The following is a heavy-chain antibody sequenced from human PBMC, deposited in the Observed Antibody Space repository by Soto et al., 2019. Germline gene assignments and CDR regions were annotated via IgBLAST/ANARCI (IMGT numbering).Heavy chain of an antibody. CDR2: IYYSGST. CDR1: GGSISSSSYY. V-gene: IGHV4-39*01. D-gene: IGHD6-13*01. J-gene: IGHJ4*02. Sequence: QLQLQESGPGLVKPSETLSLTCTVSGGSISSSSYYWGWIRQPPGKGLEWIGSIYYSGSTYYNPSLKSRVTISVDTSKNQFSLKLSSVTAADTAVYYCARLSYSSRGMVDYWGQGTLVTVSS. CDR3: ARLSYSSRGMVDY.